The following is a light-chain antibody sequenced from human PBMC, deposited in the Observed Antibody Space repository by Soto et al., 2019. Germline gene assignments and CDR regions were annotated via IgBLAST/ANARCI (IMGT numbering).Light chain of an antibody. CDR1: QGISSW. CDR2: GAS. J-gene: IGKJ2*01. V-gene: IGKV3-15*01. CDR3: QQSNNWPYT. Sequence: MTQSPSSVSASVGDRVTITCRASQGISSWLAWYQQKPGQAPRLLIYGASTRATGIPARFSGSGSGTEFTLTISSLQSEDFAVYYCQQSNNWPYTFGQGTKLDIK.